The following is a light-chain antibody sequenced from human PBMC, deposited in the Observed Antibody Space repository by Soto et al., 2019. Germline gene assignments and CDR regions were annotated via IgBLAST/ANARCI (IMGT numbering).Light chain of an antibody. Sequence: QSVLTQPPSVSGSPGQSVTISCTGTSADVGIYNRVAWYQQPPGTSPKLVICDVSNRPSGVPDRFSGSKSGSTASLTISGLQAEDEAGYYCSSYTTSNTYVFGTGTKVTVL. CDR1: SADVGIYNR. V-gene: IGLV2-18*02. J-gene: IGLJ1*01. CDR3: SSYTTSNTYV. CDR2: DVS.